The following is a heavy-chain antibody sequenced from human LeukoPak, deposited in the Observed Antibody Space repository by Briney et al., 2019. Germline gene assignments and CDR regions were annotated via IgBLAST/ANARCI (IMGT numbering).Heavy chain of an antibody. J-gene: IGHJ4*02. V-gene: IGHV3-23*01. Sequence: PGGSLRLSCLASGFTFSDYAMSWVRQAPGKGLEWVSGISDSGAGTYYTASVKGRCTISRDNSRNTVSLQLNNLRAEDTAVYFCARHDSFIPYWGQGTLVTVTS. CDR1: GFTFSDYA. CDR3: ARHDSFIPY. D-gene: IGHD3-16*02. CDR2: ISDSGAGT.